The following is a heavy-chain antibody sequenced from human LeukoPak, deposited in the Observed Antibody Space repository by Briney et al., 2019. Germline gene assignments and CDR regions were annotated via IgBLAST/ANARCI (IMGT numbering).Heavy chain of an antibody. D-gene: IGHD2-15*01. Sequence: GASLLISCKGSGYSFTSYWISWVRQMPGKGREWMGRIDPSDSYTNYSPSFQGHVTISADKSISTAYLQWSSLKASDTAMYYCARERAGGYCSGGSCPSWFDPWGQGTLVTVSS. J-gene: IGHJ5*02. CDR1: GYSFTSYW. CDR3: ARERAGGYCSGGSCPSWFDP. CDR2: IDPSDSYT. V-gene: IGHV5-10-1*01.